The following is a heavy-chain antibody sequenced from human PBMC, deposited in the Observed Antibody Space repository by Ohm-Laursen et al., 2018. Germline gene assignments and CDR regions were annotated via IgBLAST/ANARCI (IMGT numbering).Heavy chain of an antibody. CDR2: INPNNGAT. Sequence: ASVKVSCKTSGYTFTGYYVHWVRQAPGQGLDWMGWINPNNGATDYAQKLQGRVTMTTDTSTSTAYMELRSLRSDDTAVYYCARDAEWEPGGGMDVWGQGTTVTVSS. CDR3: ARDAEWEPGGGMDV. J-gene: IGHJ6*02. V-gene: IGHV1-2*02. CDR1: GYTFTGYY. D-gene: IGHD1-26*01.